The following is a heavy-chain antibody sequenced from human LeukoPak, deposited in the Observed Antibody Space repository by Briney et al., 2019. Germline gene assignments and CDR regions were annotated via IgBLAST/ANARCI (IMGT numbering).Heavy chain of an antibody. CDR2: ISGSGGST. CDR3: AKDRQKGSGSYFYYFDY. V-gene: IGHV3-23*01. D-gene: IGHD3-10*01. J-gene: IGHJ4*02. Sequence: GGSLRLSCAASGFTFSSYAMSWVRQAPGKGLEWVSAISGSGGSTYYADSVKGRFTISRDNSKNMLYLQMNSLRAEDTAVYYCAKDRQKGSGSYFYYFDYWGQRTLVTVSS. CDR1: GFTFSSYA.